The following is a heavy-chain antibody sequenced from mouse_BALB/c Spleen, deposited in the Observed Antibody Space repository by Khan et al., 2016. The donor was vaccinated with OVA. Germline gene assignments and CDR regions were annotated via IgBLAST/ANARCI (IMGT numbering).Heavy chain of an antibody. D-gene: IGHD1-1*01. V-gene: IGHV1-20*02. CDR3: ARKNGSDFVY. CDR2: INPHIGET. CDR1: GYSFTGYF. Sequence: VQLKESGPELVKPGASVKISCKASGYSFTGYFMNWVMQSHGKSIEWIGRINPHIGETFYNQKFKGKATLIVDESSSKAHMEPRSLLSEDSAVYYCARKNGSDFVYWVQGTTLTVSS. J-gene: IGHJ2*01.